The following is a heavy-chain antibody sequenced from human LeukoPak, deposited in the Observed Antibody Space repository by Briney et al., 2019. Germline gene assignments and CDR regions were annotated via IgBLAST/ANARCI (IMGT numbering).Heavy chain of an antibody. CDR2: ISSSSSTI. Sequence: GGSLRLSCAASGFTFSSYSMNWVRQAPGKGLEWVSYISSSSSTIYCADSVKGRFTISRDNAKNSLYLQMNSLRAEDTAVYYCAREEIAAPWYFDYWGQGTLVTVSS. J-gene: IGHJ4*02. V-gene: IGHV3-48*01. CDR1: GFTFSSYS. CDR3: AREEIAAPWYFDY. D-gene: IGHD6-13*01.